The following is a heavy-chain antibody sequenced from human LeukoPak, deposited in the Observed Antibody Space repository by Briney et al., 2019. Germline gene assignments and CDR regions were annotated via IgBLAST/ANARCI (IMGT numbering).Heavy chain of an antibody. V-gene: IGHV1-2*06. J-gene: IGHJ5*02. CDR2: INPNSGGT. D-gene: IGHD5-24*01. Sequence: ASVKVSCKASGYTFTGYYMHWVRQAPGQGLEWMGRINPNSGGTNYAQKFQGRVTMTRDTSISTAYMELSRLRSDDTAVYYCARDRSSRGYINNWFDPWGQGTLVTVSS. CDR1: GYTFTGYY. CDR3: ARDRSSRGYINNWFDP.